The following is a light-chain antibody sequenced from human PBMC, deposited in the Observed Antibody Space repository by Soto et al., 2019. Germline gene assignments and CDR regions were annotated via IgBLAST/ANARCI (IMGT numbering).Light chain of an antibody. CDR1: QGIGYY. Sequence: DIQMTQSPSSLFASVGDRVTITCRASQGIGYYLAWFQQKPGKVPKLLIYAASTLQSGVPSRFSGSASGTDFTLTISSLQPEDVATYYCQKYDSVPLTFGGGTKVEIK. J-gene: IGKJ4*01. CDR3: QKYDSVPLT. CDR2: AAS. V-gene: IGKV1-27*01.